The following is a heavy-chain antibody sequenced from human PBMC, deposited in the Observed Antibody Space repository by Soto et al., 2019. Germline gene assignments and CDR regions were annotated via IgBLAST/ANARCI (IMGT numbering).Heavy chain of an antibody. CDR1: GFTFSDYV. CDR3: ARDRSTDFGLDV. V-gene: IGHV3-23*01. J-gene: IGHJ6*02. Sequence: EVLLLESGGDSVQPGGSLRLSCIGSGFTFSDYVMSWVRQVPGKGLEWVSSISDGGERTDYRDSVRGRFTISRDNARVTLHLQMNSLRVDDTATYFCARDRSTDFGLDVWGQGTTVTVSS. CDR2: ISDGGERT. D-gene: IGHD3-3*01.